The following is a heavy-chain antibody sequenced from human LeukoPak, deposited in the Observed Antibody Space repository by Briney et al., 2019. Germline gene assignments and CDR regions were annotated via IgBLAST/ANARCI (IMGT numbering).Heavy chain of an antibody. CDR2: IYYSGST. CDR3: XXXQTVEMATIGYFDY. J-gene: IGHJ4*02. V-gene: IGHV4-59*01. CDR1: GGSISSYY. D-gene: IGHD5-12*01. Sequence: SETLSLTCTVSGGSISSYYWSWIRQPPGKGLEWIGYIYYSGSTNYNPSLKSRVTISVDTSKNQFSLKLSSVTAADTAVYYCXXXQTVEMATIGYFDYWGQGTLVTVSS.